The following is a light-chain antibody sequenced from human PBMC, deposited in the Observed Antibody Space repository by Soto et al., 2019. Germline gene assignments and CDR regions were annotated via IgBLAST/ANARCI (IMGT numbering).Light chain of an antibody. V-gene: IGKV1-39*01. CDR2: DAS. Sequence: DIQITQFPSSLSASVGDRVSITCRASQTISTYLNWYQQIPGKAPRLLIYDASSLLSGVPSRFSGSGSGTDFTLTIASLQPEDFSTYYCQQSDSTPYTLGQGAKVDI. J-gene: IGKJ2*01. CDR1: QTISTY. CDR3: QQSDSTPYT.